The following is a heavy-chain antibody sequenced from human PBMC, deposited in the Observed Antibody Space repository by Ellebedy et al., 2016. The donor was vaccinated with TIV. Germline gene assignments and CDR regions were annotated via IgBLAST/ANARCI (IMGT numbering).Heavy chain of an antibody. CDR2: IYYTGTT. J-gene: IGHJ4*02. Sequence: MPSETLSLTCTLSGGSVSSSSNYWAWIRQPPGKGLEWIGSIYYTGTTYYNPSLKRRVTISVDTSKNQFSLKLSSVTAADTAVYYCARIDYSNYYFYYWGQGTLVTVSS. CDR3: ARIDYSNYYFYY. V-gene: IGHV4-39*01. CDR1: GGSVSSSSNY. D-gene: IGHD4-11*01.